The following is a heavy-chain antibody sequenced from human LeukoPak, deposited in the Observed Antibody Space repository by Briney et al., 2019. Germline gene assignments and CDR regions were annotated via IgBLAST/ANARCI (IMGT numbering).Heavy chain of an antibody. D-gene: IGHD3-10*02. CDR3: ARELLFGDPGRSDFDY. V-gene: IGHV4-4*07. J-gene: IGHJ4*02. CDR2: IYSTGIT. CDR1: GRPIRSYY. Sequence: SETLSLTCTVSGRPIRSYYWSWIRQPAGKGLEWIGRIYSTGITNYHPALKSRVTMSLDTSKNQFSLKLSSVTAADTAMYYCARELLFGDPGRSDFDYWGQGTLVTVSS.